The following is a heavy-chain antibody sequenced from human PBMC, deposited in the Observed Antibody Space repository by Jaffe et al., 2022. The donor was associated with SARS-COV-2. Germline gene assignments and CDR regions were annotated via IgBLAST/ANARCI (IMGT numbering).Heavy chain of an antibody. CDR3: VREGYSYGHHALEI. CDR1: GFTFSNAW. CDR2: VKGGSGGGTP. J-gene: IGHJ3*02. D-gene: IGHD5-18*01. Sequence: EVQLVESGGGLVKPGESLRLSCAASGFTFSNAWMTWVRQAPGKGLEWVGRVKGGSGGGTPDHAAPAQGRFTISRDDSKNTLHLQMSSLETEDTGVYYCVREGYSYGHHALEIWGQGATVTVSS. V-gene: IGHV3-15*01.